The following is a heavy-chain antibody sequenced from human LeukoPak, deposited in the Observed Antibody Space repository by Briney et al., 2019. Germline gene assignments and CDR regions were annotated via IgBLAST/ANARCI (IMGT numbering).Heavy chain of an antibody. CDR1: GFTFSSYE. D-gene: IGHD5-12*01. CDR3: ARDSSGYSGYDAFDV. J-gene: IGHJ3*01. CDR2: ISSSGNSI. V-gene: IGHV3-48*03. Sequence: PGGSLRLSCAASGFTFSSYEMNWVRQAPGKGLEWVSYISSSGNSIYYADSVKGRFTISRDNAKNSLSLQMNSLRAEDAAVYYCARDSSGYSGYDAFDVWGQGTMVTVSS.